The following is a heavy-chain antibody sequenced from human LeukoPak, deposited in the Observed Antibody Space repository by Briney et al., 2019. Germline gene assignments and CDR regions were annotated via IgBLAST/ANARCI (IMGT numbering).Heavy chain of an antibody. CDR1: GYTFTSYY. V-gene: IGHV1-46*01. J-gene: IGHJ4*02. CDR2: INPSGGST. CDR3: ARDPYNSGDRVGYYFDY. D-gene: IGHD1-20*01. Sequence: ASVKVSCKASGYTFTSYYMHWVRQAPGQGLEWMEIINPSGGSTSYAQKFQGRVTMTRDTSTSTVHMELSSLRSEDTAVYYCARDPYNSGDRVGYYFDYWGQGTLVTVSS.